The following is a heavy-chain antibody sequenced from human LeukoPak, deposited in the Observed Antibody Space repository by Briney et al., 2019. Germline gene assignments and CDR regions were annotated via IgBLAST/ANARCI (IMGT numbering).Heavy chain of an antibody. CDR3: ARCGYSSSWYEWFDP. D-gene: IGHD6-13*01. CDR1: GFTFNSYW. V-gene: IGHV3-7*01. Sequence: GGSLRLSCTASGFTFNSYWMSWVRQAPGKGLEWVANIKQDGIERYYVDSVKGRFTISRDNTKNSLYLQMNSLRAEDTAVYYCARCGYSSSWYEWFDPWGQGTLVTVSS. CDR2: IKQDGIER. J-gene: IGHJ5*02.